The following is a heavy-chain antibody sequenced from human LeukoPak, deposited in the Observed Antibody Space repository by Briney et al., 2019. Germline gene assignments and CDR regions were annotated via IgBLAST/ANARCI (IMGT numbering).Heavy chain of an antibody. CDR3: ARDRAGGYSYGYGRNYGMDV. V-gene: IGHV3-48*03. J-gene: IGHJ6*02. CDR1: GFTFSSYE. CDR2: ISSSGSTI. D-gene: IGHD5-18*01. Sequence: GGSLRLSCAASGFTFSSYEMDWVRQAPGKGLEWVSYISSSGSTIYYADSVKGRFTISRDNAKNSLYLQMNSLRAEDTAVYYCARDRAGGYSYGYGRNYGMDVWGQGTTVTVSS.